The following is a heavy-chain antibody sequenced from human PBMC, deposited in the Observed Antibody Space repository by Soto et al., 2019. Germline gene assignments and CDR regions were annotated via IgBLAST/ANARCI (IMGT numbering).Heavy chain of an antibody. Sequence: QVQLQESGPGLVKPSQTLSLTCTVSGGSISDGYYWSWIRQHPGKGLAWIGSISYSGSTSYNPSLKSRLTISVDRSKSQFSLNLSSVTAADTAVYYCARRDRSGYSYWLDTWGQGTLVTVSS. CDR2: ISYSGST. J-gene: IGHJ5*02. CDR3: ARRDRSGYSYWLDT. CDR1: GGSISDGYY. D-gene: IGHD3-22*01. V-gene: IGHV4-31*03.